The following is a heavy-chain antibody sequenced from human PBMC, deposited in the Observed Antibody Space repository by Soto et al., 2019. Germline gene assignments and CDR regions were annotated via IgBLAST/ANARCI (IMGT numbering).Heavy chain of an antibody. Sequence: PSETLSLTCTVSGGSISSYYWSWIRQPPGKGLEWIGYIYYSGSTNYNPSLKSRVTISVDTSKNQFSLKLSSVTAADTAVYYCARSTKLGVRITGTTGSFYYYYGMDVWGQGTTVTVSS. V-gene: IGHV4-59*01. D-gene: IGHD1-7*01. CDR2: IYYSGST. CDR3: ARSTKLGVRITGTTGSFYYYYGMDV. J-gene: IGHJ6*02. CDR1: GGSISSYY.